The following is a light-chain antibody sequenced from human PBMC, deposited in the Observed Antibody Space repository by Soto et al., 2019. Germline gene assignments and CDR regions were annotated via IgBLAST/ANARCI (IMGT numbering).Light chain of an antibody. CDR2: KAT. J-gene: IGKJ2*01. CDR1: QSIGSG. CDR3: QQYHDFQYT. V-gene: IGKV1-5*03. Sequence: DFQMTQSPSTLSASVGDGVTITYRASQSIGSGLAWYQQQPGKAPKLLIYKATNLQRGVSSRFSGSGSGTDFSLTISSLQPADSATYCCQQYHDFQYTFGQGTKLEI.